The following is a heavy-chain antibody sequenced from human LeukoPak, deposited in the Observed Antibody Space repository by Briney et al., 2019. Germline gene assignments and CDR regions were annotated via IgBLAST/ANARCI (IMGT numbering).Heavy chain of an antibody. D-gene: IGHD5-12*01. Sequence: SETLSLTCTVSGGSISSYYWSWIRQPAGKGLEWIGRIHTSGSTNYNPSLKSRVTMSVDTSKNQFSLKLSSVTAADTAVYYCARDAPDIVATIGYFDYWGQGTLVTVSS. V-gene: IGHV4-4*07. CDR3: ARDAPDIVATIGYFDY. CDR2: IHTSGST. J-gene: IGHJ4*02. CDR1: GGSISSYY.